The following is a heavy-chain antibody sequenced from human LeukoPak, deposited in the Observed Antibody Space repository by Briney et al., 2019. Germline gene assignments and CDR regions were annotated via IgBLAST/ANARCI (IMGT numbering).Heavy chain of an antibody. CDR3: ARTEEGGFDP. D-gene: IGHD1-14*01. V-gene: IGHV1-69*04. CDR2: IIPILGIA. CDR1: GGTFSSYA. J-gene: IGHJ5*02. Sequence: SVKVSCKASGGTFSSYAISWVRQAPGQGLEWMGRIIPILGIANYAQKFQGRVTITGDKSTSTAYMELSSLRSADTAVYYCARTEEGGFDPWGQGTLVTASS.